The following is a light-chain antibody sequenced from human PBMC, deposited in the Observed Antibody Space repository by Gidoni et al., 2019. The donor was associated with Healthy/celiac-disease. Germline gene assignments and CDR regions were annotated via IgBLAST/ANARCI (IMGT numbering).Light chain of an antibody. CDR1: QDISSY. CDR2: AAS. J-gene: IGKJ1*01. V-gene: IGKV1-8*01. CDR3: QQYYSYPRT. Sequence: AIRMTQSPSSFSASTGDSVTITCRESQDISSYLAWYQQKPGKAPKLLIYAASTLQSGVPSSFSGRGSGTDFTLTISCLQSEDFATYYCQQYYSYPRTFGQGTKVEIK.